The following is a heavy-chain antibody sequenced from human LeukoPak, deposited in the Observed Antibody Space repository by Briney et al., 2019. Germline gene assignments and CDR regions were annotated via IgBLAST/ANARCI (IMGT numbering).Heavy chain of an antibody. CDR3: ARVVTLRYPFDY. J-gene: IGHJ4*02. CDR1: AFTINVYD. D-gene: IGHD3-9*01. Sequence: GGSLRLSCAASAFTINVYDMKWVRQAPGKGLEWVSYISSSGSTIYYADSVKGRFTISRDNANNSLYLQMNSMRAEGPAVYYCARVVTLRYPFDYWGQGTLVTVSS. V-gene: IGHV3-48*03. CDR2: ISSSGSTI.